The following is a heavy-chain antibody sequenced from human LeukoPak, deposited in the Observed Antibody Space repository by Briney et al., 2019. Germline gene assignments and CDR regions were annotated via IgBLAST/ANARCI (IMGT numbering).Heavy chain of an antibody. CDR3: ARGSRDIVVVPAAIDWFDP. D-gene: IGHD2-2*02. CDR2: ISSSSSYI. Sequence: GGSLRLSCAASGFTFSSYSMNWVGQAPGKGLEGVSSISSSSSYIYYADSVKGRFTISRDNAKNSLYLQMNSLRAEDTAVYYCARGSRDIVVVPAAIDWFDPWGQGTLVTVSS. J-gene: IGHJ5*02. V-gene: IGHV3-21*01. CDR1: GFTFSSYS.